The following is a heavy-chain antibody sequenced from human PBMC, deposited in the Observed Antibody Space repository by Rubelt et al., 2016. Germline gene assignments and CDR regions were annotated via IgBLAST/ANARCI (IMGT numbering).Heavy chain of an antibody. D-gene: IGHD5-12*01. Sequence: QVQLVQSGAEVKKPGASVKVSCKASGYTFTSYGISWVRQAPGQGLEWMGWISAYNGNTNSAQKLQGRVTMTTDTSTSPAYMELRSLGSDDTAVYYCARDPTTRFTSTGWFDPWGQGTLVTVSS. CDR1: GYTFTSYG. CDR2: ISAYNGNT. CDR3: ARDPTTRFTSTGWFDP. J-gene: IGHJ5*02. V-gene: IGHV1-18*01.